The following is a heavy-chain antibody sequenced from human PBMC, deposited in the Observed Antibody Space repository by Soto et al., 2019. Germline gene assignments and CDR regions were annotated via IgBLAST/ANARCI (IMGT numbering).Heavy chain of an antibody. Sequence: GGSLRLSCAISGFTLSDHYVDWVRQAPGEGLEWVGRIKSKTDGGTTDYAAPVKGRFTISRDDSKNTLYLQMNSLKTEDTAVYYCTTGGLAATIRDYYYGMDVWGQGTTVTVSS. J-gene: IGHJ6*02. CDR2: IKSKTDGGTT. CDR3: TTGGLAATIRDYYYGMDV. CDR1: GFTLSDHY. V-gene: IGHV3-15*01. D-gene: IGHD5-12*01.